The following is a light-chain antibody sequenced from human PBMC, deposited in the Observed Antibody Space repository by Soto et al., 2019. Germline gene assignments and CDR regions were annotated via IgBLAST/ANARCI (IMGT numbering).Light chain of an antibody. Sequence: DIQMTHSPASLSCSFCYIVTITCRASQSINNYLNWYLQRPGQAPKLLIRSASTLQRGVPSRFSGSGSRTEFTLTIADLQPDDFGTYYCQQSITMPITFGHGTRLEIK. V-gene: IGKV1-39*01. CDR2: SAS. CDR1: QSINNY. J-gene: IGKJ5*01. CDR3: QQSITMPIT.